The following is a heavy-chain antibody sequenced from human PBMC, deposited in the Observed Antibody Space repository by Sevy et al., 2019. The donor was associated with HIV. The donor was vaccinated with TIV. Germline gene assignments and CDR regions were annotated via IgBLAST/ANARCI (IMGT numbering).Heavy chain of an antibody. CDR1: GFTFSSYA. CDR2: ISYDGSNK. D-gene: IGHD2-2*01. J-gene: IGHJ4*02. Sequence: GGSLRLSCAASGFTFSSYAMHWVRQAPGKGLEWVAVISYDGSNKYYADSVKGRFTISRDNSKNTLYLQMNSLRAEDTAVYYCARVRDIVVVPAANPFAYWGQGTLVTVSS. V-gene: IGHV3-30-3*01. CDR3: ARVRDIVVVPAANPFAY.